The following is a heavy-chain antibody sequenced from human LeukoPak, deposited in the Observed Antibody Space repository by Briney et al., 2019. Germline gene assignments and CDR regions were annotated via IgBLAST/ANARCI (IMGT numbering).Heavy chain of an antibody. CDR3: AKDRETYEYTFDY. CDR2: VWYDGSKD. Sequence: PGKSLRLSCAASGFSFSTYGIHWVRQAPGKGLEWVAVVWYDGSKDYYADSVKGRFTISRDTSKNTLYLQMNNLRAEDTAVYYCAKDRETYEYTFDYWGQGTLVTVSS. V-gene: IGHV3-33*06. J-gene: IGHJ4*02. D-gene: IGHD6-6*01. CDR1: GFSFSTYG.